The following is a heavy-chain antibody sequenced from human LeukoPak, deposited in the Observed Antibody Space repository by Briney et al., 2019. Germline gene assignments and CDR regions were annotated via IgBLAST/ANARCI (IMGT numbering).Heavy chain of an antibody. CDR3: ARVRYCTNGVCLDAFDI. Sequence: GASVKVSCKASGYTITSYDINWVRQATGQGLEWMGWMNPNTGNTGYAQKFQGRITITRDISINTAYMELNSLRAEDTAVYYCARVRYCTNGVCLDAFDIWGQGTMVTVSS. CDR2: MNPNTGNT. V-gene: IGHV1-8*03. D-gene: IGHD2-8*01. J-gene: IGHJ3*02. CDR1: GYTITSYD.